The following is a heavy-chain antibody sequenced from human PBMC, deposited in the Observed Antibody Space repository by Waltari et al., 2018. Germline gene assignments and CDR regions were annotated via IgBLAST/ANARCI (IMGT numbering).Heavy chain of an antibody. CDR3: ARDRLPDHYLYYYMDV. CDR1: GFIFSRSG. Sequence: QLVESGGAVVPPGGSLRLSCAASGFIFSRSGMHWVRQAPGKGVAWVAYVQYDGTTEYYGDSVRGRITISRDNPENTVYLQMTSLRPDDTAIYYCARDRLPDHYLYYYMDVWGKGTAVTISS. D-gene: IGHD2-21*01. J-gene: IGHJ6*03. V-gene: IGHV3-30*02. CDR2: VQYDGTTE.